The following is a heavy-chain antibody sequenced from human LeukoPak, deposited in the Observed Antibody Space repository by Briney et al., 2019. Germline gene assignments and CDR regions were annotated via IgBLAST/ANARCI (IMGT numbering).Heavy chain of an antibody. CDR2: ISYDGSNK. Sequence: GRSLRLSCAASGFTFSSYGMHWVRQAPGKGLEWVAVISYDGSNKYYADSVEGRFTISRDNSKNTLYLQMNSLRAEDTAVYYCAKDVKVGAHYFDYWGQGTLVTVSS. D-gene: IGHD1-26*01. CDR1: GFTFSSYG. V-gene: IGHV3-30*18. CDR3: AKDVKVGAHYFDY. J-gene: IGHJ4*02.